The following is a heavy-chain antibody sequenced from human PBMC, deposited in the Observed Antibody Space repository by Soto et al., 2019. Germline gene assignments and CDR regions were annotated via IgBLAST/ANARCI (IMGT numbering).Heavy chain of an antibody. CDR3: VRGYCTTSPCSGDFQC. V-gene: IGHV1-46*01. J-gene: IGHJ1*01. Sequence: ASVKVSCKASGYKFTTYFIHWVRQAPGQGLEWMGMIHPSGDTGYAQKFRGRVTMTIDTSTTTAYMELRNLTSEDTAVYFSVRGYCTTSPCSGDFQCWGQGTLGTVAS. CDR1: GYKFTTYF. CDR2: IHPSGDT. D-gene: IGHD2-15*01.